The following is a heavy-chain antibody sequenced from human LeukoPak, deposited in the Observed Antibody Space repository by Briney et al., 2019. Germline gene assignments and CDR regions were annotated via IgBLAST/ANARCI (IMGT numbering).Heavy chain of an antibody. CDR1: GFTFSTYD. D-gene: IGHD2-15*01. CDR2: INPAGDT. J-gene: IGHJ6*02. V-gene: IGHV3-13*04. Sequence: PGGSPRLSCAASGFTFSTYDMHWVRQATGKGLEWVSGINPAGDTYYPGSVKGRFTISREDAKNSFYLQMNSLSVGDTAVYYCARGDCSGGSCSSMDVWGQGTTVTVSS. CDR3: ARGDCSGGSCSSMDV.